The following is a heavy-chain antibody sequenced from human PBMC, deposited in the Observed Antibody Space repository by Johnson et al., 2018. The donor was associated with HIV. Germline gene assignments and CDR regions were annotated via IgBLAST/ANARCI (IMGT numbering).Heavy chain of an antibody. V-gene: IGHV3-30-3*01. J-gene: IGHJ3*02. Sequence: QVQLVESGGGVVQPGRSLRLSCAASGFTFSDYAMHWVRQAPGKGLDWVAVISYDGSNKHYADSVTGRFTISRDNSKNTLYLQMNSLKTEDTAVYYCTTGRLLAAFDIWGQGTMVTVSS. CDR2: ISYDGSNK. CDR1: GFTFSDYA. CDR3: TTGRLLAAFDI. D-gene: IGHD2-21*02.